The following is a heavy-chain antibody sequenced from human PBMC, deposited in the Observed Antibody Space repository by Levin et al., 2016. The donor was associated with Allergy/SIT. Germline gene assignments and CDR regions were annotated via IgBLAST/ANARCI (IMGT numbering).Heavy chain of an antibody. D-gene: IGHD5-24*01. CDR1: GGSFSGYY. CDR3: ARGGGMATIYYFDY. CDR2: INHSGST. Sequence: GSLRLSCAVYGGSFSGYYWSWIRQPPGKGLEWIGEINHSGSTNYNPSLKSRVTISVDTSKNQFSLKLSSVTAADTAVYYCARGGGMATIYYFDYWGQGTLVTVSS. J-gene: IGHJ4*02. V-gene: IGHV4-34*01.